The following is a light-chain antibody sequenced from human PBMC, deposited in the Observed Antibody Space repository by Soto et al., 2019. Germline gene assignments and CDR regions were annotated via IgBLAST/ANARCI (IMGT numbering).Light chain of an antibody. CDR2: EVS. CDR3: SSYAGSNNVV. J-gene: IGLJ2*01. Sequence: QSVLTQPPSASGSPGQSVTIFCTGTSSDIGSYNYVSWYQQHPGKAPKLMIYEVSQRPSGVPDRFSGSKSGNTASLTVSGLLAEYEADYYCSSYAGSNNVVFGGGTKLTVL. CDR1: SSDIGSYNY. V-gene: IGLV2-8*01.